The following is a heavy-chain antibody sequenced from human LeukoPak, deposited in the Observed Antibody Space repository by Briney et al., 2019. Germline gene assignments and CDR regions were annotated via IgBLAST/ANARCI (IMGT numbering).Heavy chain of an antibody. D-gene: IGHD3-22*01. CDR1: GFTFSSSA. CDR3: ARDWYYYDSSGYYPLGFDY. Sequence: PGGSLRLSCAASGFTFSSSAMSWVRQAPGKGLEWVANIKQDGSEKYYVDSVKGRFTISRDNAKNSLYLQMNGLRAEDTAVYYCARDWYYYDSSGYYPLGFDYWGQGTLVTVSS. J-gene: IGHJ4*02. CDR2: IKQDGSEK. V-gene: IGHV3-7*01.